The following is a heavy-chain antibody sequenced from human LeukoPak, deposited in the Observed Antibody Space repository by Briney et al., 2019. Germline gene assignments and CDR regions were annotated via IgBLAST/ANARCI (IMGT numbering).Heavy chain of an antibody. D-gene: IGHD3-9*01. J-gene: IGHJ4*02. CDR3: AKGDITIFSPFDY. CDR1: GFTVSSNY. Sequence: GGSLRLSCAASGFTVSSNYMSWVRQAPGKGLEWVSAISGSGGSTYYADSVKGRFTISRDNSKNTLYLQMNSLRAEDTAVYYCAKGDITIFSPFDYWGQGTLVTVSS. V-gene: IGHV3-23*01. CDR2: ISGSGGST.